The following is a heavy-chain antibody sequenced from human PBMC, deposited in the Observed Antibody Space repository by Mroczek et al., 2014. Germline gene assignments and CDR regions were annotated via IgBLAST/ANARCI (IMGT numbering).Heavy chain of an antibody. Sequence: VQLVESGPGLVKPSQTLSLTCTVSGGSISSGDYYWSWIRQPPGKGLEWIGYIYYSGSTYYNPSLKSRVTISVDTSKNQFSLKLSSVTAADTAVYYCARVYGDYALGNWFDPWGQGTLVTVSS. CDR1: GGSISSGDYY. D-gene: IGHD4-17*01. CDR2: IYYSGST. J-gene: IGHJ5*02. CDR3: ARVYGDYALGNWFDP. V-gene: IGHV4-30-4*01.